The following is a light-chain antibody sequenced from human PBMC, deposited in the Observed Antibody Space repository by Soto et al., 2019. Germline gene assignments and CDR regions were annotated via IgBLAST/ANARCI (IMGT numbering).Light chain of an antibody. CDR1: SSNIGSNY. CDR3: AAWDDTLSGPV. V-gene: IGLV1-47*01. Sequence: QSVLTQPPSASGTPGQRVTISCSGSSSNIGSNYVYWDQQLPGTAPKLLIYRNNQRPSGVPDGFSGSKSGTSASLAISGLRSEDEADYYCAAWDDTLSGPVFGGGTQLTVL. CDR2: RNN. J-gene: IGLJ7*01.